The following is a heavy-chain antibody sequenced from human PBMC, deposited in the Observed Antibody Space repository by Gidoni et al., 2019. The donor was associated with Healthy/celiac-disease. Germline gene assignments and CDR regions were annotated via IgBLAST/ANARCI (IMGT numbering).Heavy chain of an antibody. D-gene: IGHD6-25*01. V-gene: IGHV4-34*01. CDR1: GGSFSGYY. CDR3: ARVKGRKRAFDI. J-gene: IGHJ3*02. Sequence: QVQLQQWGAGLLKPSETLSLTCAVYGGSFSGYYWSWIRQPPGKGLEWIGEINHSGSTNYNPSLKSRVTISVDTSKNQFSLKLSSVTAADTAVYYCARVKGRKRAFDIWGQGTMVTVSS. CDR2: INHSGST.